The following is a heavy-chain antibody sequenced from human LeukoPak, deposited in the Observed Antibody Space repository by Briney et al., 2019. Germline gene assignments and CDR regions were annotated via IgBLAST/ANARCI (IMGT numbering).Heavy chain of an antibody. CDR3: ASGSYGDHLYYFDY. J-gene: IGHJ4*02. D-gene: IGHD4-17*01. CDR1: GFTFNNAW. Sequence: GGSLRLSCAASGFTFNNAWMNWVRQAPGKGLEWVSSISSSSSYIYYADSVKGRFTISRDNAKNSLYLQMNSLRAEDTAVYYCASGSYGDHLYYFDYWGQGTLVTVSS. CDR2: ISSSSSYI. V-gene: IGHV3-21*01.